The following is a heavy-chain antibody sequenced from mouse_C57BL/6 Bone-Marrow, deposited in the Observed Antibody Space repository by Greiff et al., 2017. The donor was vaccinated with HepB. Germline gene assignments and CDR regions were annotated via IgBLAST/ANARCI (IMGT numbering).Heavy chain of an antibody. CDR1: GYTFTSYT. CDR2: INPSSGYT. J-gene: IGHJ2*01. D-gene: IGHD1-2*01. CDR3: ARSGLRQEDY. V-gene: IGHV1-4*01. Sequence: QVQLQQSGADLARPGASVKMSCKASGYTFTSYTMHWVKQRPGQGLEWIGYINPSSGYTKYNQKFKDKATLTADKSSSTAYMQLSSLTSEDSAVYYCARSGLRQEDYWGQGTTLTVSS.